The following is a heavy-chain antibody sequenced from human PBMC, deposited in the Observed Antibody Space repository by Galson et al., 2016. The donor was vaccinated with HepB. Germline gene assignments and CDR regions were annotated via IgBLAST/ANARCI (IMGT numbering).Heavy chain of an antibody. CDR2: ISYIKGST. CDR3: ARIGVAAAYDY. J-gene: IGHJ4*02. D-gene: IGHD6-13*01. Sequence: ETLSLTCTVAGGSSIRYYWSWIRPPPGKGLEWVGSISYIKGSTYYNPSLKRRLTISLHTSKNQFSLMLTSVTAADTAVYYCARIGVAAAYDYWGQGTRVTVSS. CDR1: GGSSIRYY. V-gene: IGHV4-59*01.